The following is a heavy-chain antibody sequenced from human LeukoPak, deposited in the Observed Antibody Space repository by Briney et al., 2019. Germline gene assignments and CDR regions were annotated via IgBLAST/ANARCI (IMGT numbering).Heavy chain of an antibody. J-gene: IGHJ4*02. CDR3: AKERYSYAGYYFDY. CDR1: GGSFSGYY. CDR2: INHSGNT. Sequence: SETLSLTCAVYGGSFSGYYWTWIRQSQGKGLEWIGEINHSGNTNYNPSLKSRVTISVDTSKKQFSLTVRSVTAADTAVYYCAKERYSYAGYYFDYWGQGTLVTVSS. V-gene: IGHV4-34*01. D-gene: IGHD5-18*01.